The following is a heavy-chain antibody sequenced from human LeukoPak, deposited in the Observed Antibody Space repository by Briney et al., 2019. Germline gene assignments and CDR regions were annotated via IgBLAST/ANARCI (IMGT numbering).Heavy chain of an antibody. J-gene: IGHJ4*02. CDR1: GGSFRGYY. CDR3: ARGDSSAGLNY. Sequence: SETLSLTCAVYGGSFRGYYWSWIRQPPGKGLEWIGETNHSGSTKYNPSLKSRVTISVDTSKNQFSLKLSSVTAADTAVYYCARGDSSAGLNYWGQGTLVTVSS. D-gene: IGHD2-21*01. CDR2: TNHSGST. V-gene: IGHV4-34*01.